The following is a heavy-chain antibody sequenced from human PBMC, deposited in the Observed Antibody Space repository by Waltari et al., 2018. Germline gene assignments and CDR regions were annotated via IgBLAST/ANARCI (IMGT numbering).Heavy chain of an antibody. Sequence: QVQLQQWGAGVLQPSETLSLNCAVYGGSLSSFYWVWIRQPPGKGLEWIGEINHAGYTNYNPSLRSRVSLLVDTSKSQFSLKVNTVTAADTAVYYCVRLEDCTGPGGNCYSADSFAMDVWGQGTTVTVSS. CDR3: VRLEDCTGPGGNCYSADSFAMDV. D-gene: IGHD2-8*02. CDR1: GGSLSSFY. CDR2: INHAGYT. J-gene: IGHJ6*02. V-gene: IGHV4-34*02.